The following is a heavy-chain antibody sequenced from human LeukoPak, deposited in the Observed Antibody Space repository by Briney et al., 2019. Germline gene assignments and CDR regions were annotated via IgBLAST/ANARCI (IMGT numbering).Heavy chain of an antibody. D-gene: IGHD2-2*02. CDR3: ASLSGYCSSTSCYTGYFQH. J-gene: IGHJ1*01. CDR2: IHPGDSDT. V-gene: IGHV5-51*01. Sequence: GESLKISCKASGYSFTSYWIGWVRQMPGKGLEWMGIIHPGDSDTRYSPSFQGQVTISVDRSISTAYLQWSSLKASDTAMYYCASLSGYCSSTSCYTGYFQHWGQGTLVTVSS. CDR1: GYSFTSYW.